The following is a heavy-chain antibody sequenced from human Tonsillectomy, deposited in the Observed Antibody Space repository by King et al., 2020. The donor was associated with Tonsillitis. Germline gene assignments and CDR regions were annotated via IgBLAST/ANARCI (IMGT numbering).Heavy chain of an antibody. CDR2: IYYSGST. J-gene: IGHJ4*02. Sequence: QLQESGPGLVKPSETLSLTCTVSGGSINSNSYYWGWVRQPPGKGLEWIGNIYYSGSTYYNPSLKSRVTISIDTSKNQFYLKLSSVTAADTAVYYCARLIMGSLDYGGQGALVTVSS. CDR3: ARLIMGSLDY. D-gene: IGHD2-8*01. V-gene: IGHV4-39*01. CDR1: GGSINSNSYY.